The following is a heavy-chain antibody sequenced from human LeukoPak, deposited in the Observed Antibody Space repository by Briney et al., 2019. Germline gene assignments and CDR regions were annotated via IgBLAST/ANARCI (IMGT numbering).Heavy chain of an antibody. CDR2: ISGSGGST. CDR1: GFTFSSYA. D-gene: IGHD3-22*01. Sequence: HPGGSLRLSCAASGFTFSSYAMSWVRQAPGKGLEWVSAISGSGGSTYYADSVKGRFTISRDNSKNTLYLQMNSLRAEDTAVYYCAKVPYYYDSSGYYYFDYWGQGTLVTVSS. CDR3: AKVPYYYDSSGYYYFDY. J-gene: IGHJ4*02. V-gene: IGHV3-23*01.